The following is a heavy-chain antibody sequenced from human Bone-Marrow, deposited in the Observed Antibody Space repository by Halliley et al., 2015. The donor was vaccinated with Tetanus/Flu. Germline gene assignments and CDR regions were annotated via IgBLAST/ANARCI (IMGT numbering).Heavy chain of an antibody. CDR1: GYSFTSYW. D-gene: IGHD2-8*01. CDR2: IDPTDDSYA. Sequence: QLVQSGAEVKKPGESLRISCKASGYSFTSYWINWVRQMPGKGLEWMGRIDPTDDSYAIYNPSFQGHVTMSVDKSINTAYLYWSSLKASDPAIYYCATPMGDYWGRGTHVTVSS. J-gene: IGHJ4*02. CDR3: ATPMGDY. V-gene: IGHV5-10-1*01.